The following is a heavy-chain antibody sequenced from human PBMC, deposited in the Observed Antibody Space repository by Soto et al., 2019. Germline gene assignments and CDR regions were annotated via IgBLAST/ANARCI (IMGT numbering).Heavy chain of an antibody. J-gene: IGHJ6*03. CDR1: GYTFTSYA. CDR2: INAGNGNT. V-gene: IGHV1-3*01. D-gene: IGHD3-9*01. CDR3: ARAVRYKCYYYYTDV. Sequence: ASVKVSCKASGYTFTSYAMHWVRQAPGQRLEWMGWINAGNGNTKYSQKFQGRVTITRDTSASTAYMELSSLRSEDTAVYYCARAVRYKCYYYYTDVGGKETTVTVPS.